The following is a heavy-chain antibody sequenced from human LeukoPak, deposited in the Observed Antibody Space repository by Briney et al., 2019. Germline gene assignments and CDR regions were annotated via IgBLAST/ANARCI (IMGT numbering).Heavy chain of an antibody. CDR1: GGSFSGYY. V-gene: IGHV4-34*01. D-gene: IGHD2-2*02. J-gene: IGHJ6*03. CDR2: INHSGST. Sequence: SETLSLTCAVYGGSFSGYYRSWIRQPPGKGLEWIGEINHSGSTNYNPSLKSRVTISVDTSKNQFSLKLSSVTAADTAVYYCARLVRSYCSSTSCYRRGLYYYYMDVWGKGTTVTVSS. CDR3: ARLVRSYCSSTSCYRRGLYYYYMDV.